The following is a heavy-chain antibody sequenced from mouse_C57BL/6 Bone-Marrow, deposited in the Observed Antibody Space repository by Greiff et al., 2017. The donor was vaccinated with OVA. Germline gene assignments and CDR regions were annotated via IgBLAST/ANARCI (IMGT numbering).Heavy chain of an antibody. D-gene: IGHD2-4*01. V-gene: IGHV10-1*01. J-gene: IGHJ4*01. Sequence: EVQLVESGGGLVQPKGSLKLSCAASGFSFNTYAMNWVRQAPGKGLEWVARIRSKSNNYATYYADSVKDRFTISRDDSESMLYLQMNNLKTEDTAMYYCVRHGGLRPIMDYWGQGTSVTVSS. CDR3: VRHGGLRPIMDY. CDR2: IRSKSNNYAT. CDR1: GFSFNTYA.